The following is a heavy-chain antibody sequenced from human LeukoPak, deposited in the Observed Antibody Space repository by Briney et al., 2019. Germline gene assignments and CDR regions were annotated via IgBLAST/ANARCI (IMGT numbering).Heavy chain of an antibody. CDR2: IGSSSSYI. D-gene: IGHD2-2*01. CDR3: ARAPTVLVGYCSSSSCQADY. J-gene: IGHJ4*02. CDR1: GFTFSSYS. V-gene: IGHV3-21*01. Sequence: GGSLRLSCAASGFTFSSYSMNWVRQAPGKGLEWVSSIGSSSSYIYYADSVRGRFTISRDNAENSLYLQMNSLRVEDTAVYYCARAPTVLVGYCSSSSCQADYWGQGTLVTVSS.